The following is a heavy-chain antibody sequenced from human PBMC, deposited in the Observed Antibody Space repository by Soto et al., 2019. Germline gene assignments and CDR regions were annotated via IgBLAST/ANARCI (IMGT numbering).Heavy chain of an antibody. D-gene: IGHD6-6*01. CDR2: IYSGGST. J-gene: IGHJ3*02. CDR3: ARSKYSSSPQGDDAFDI. Sequence: EVQLVESGGGLVQPGGSLRLSCAASGFTVSSNYMSWARQAPGKGLEWVSVIYSGGSTYYADSVKGRFTISRDNSKNTLYLQMNSLRAEDTAVYYCARSKYSSSPQGDDAFDIWGQGTMVTVSS. V-gene: IGHV3-66*01. CDR1: GFTVSSNY.